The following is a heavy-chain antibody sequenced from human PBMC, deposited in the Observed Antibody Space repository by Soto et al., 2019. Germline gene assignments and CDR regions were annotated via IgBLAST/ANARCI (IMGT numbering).Heavy chain of an antibody. J-gene: IGHJ2*01. V-gene: IGHV4-4*07. Sequence: SETLSLTCTVSGGSISSYYWSWIRQPAGKGLEWIGRIYTSGSTNYNPSLKSRVTMSVDTSKNQFSLKLSSVTAADTAVYYCAREGLGQQLAPPHWYFDLWGRGTLVTVS. CDR1: GGSISSYY. CDR3: AREGLGQQLAPPHWYFDL. CDR2: IYTSGST. D-gene: IGHD6-13*01.